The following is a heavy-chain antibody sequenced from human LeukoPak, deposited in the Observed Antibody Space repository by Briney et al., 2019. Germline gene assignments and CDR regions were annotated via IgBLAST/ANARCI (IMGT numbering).Heavy chain of an antibody. V-gene: IGHV3-21*01. J-gene: IGHJ3*02. CDR2: ISSSSSYI. CDR1: GFTYTTYW. Sequence: PGGSLRLSCAASGFTYTTYWMSWVRQAPGKGLEWVSSISSSSSYIYYADSVKGRFTISRDNAKNSLYLQMNSLRAEDTAVYYCARGGAYDDAFDIWGQGTMVTVSS. CDR3: ARGGAYDDAFDI. D-gene: IGHD5-12*01.